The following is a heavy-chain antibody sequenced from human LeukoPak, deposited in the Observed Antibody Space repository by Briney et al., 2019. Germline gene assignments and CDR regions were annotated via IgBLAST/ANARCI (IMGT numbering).Heavy chain of an antibody. CDR3: ARGTRRTGTPTFDP. CDR1: GFTFTSYY. Sequence: GGSLRLSCAASGFTFTSYYMHWVRQAPGQGLEWMGIINPSGGSTSYAQKFQGRVTMTRDTSTSTVYMELSSLRSEDTAVYYCARGTRRTGTPTFDPWGQGTLVTVSS. D-gene: IGHD1-7*01. CDR2: INPSGGST. J-gene: IGHJ5*02. V-gene: IGHV1-46*01.